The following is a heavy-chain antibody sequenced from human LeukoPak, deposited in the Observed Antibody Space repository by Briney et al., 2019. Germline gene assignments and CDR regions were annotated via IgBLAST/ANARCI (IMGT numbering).Heavy chain of an antibody. J-gene: IGHJ6*02. CDR3: ATVGPVAVNYYYYGMDV. Sequence: ASVKVSCKVSGYTLTELSMHWVRQAPGKGLEWMGGFDPEDGETIYAQKFQGRVTMTEDTSTDTAYMELSSLRSEDTAVYYCATVGPVAVNYYYYGMDVWGQGTTVTVSS. CDR1: GYTLTELS. D-gene: IGHD6-19*01. CDR2: FDPEDGET. V-gene: IGHV1-24*01.